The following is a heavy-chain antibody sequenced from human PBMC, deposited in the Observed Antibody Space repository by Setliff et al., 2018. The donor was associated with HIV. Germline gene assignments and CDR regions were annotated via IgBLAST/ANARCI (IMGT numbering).Heavy chain of an antibody. CDR3: VTSEPYNSSPFH. D-gene: IGHD6-13*01. CDR1: GYIFSSYG. J-gene: IGHJ4*02. Sequence: ASVKVSCKTSGYIFSSYGITWVRQAPGQGLEWMGWISAYSGNTNYAQKLQGRVTMTTDTSTNTASMELRRLRSNDTAVYYCVTSEPYNSSPFHWGQGTLVTVSS. V-gene: IGHV1-18*01. CDR2: ISAYSGNT.